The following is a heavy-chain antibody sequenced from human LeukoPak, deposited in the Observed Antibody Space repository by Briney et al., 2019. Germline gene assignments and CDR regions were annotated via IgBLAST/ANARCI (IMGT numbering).Heavy chain of an antibody. Sequence: GGSLRLSCAASGFTISGFAMSWLRRTPGKGLEWVSSISGSGDNTLYADSVKGRFTISRDNSKNTLYQEMNSLRAEDTAIYYCAKMKGHPLPKYYMDVWGQGTTDTVSS. J-gene: IGHJ6*01. D-gene: IGHD1-26*01. CDR2: ISGSGDNT. V-gene: IGHV3-23*01. CDR1: GFTISGFA. CDR3: AKMKGHPLPKYYMDV.